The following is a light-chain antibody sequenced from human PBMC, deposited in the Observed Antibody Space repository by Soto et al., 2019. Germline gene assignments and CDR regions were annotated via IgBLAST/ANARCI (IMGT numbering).Light chain of an antibody. CDR2: VAS. J-gene: IGKJ5*01. Sequence: DIQITQSPSSLSASVGERVNISFLASQSISSYLNWYQQKPGKAPNLLIYVASSLQSEVPSRFSGSGSGTDFTLTITSLQPEDFATYYCQKSYGTPINCGQGKRREI. CDR3: QKSYGTPIN. V-gene: IGKV1-39*01. CDR1: QSISSY.